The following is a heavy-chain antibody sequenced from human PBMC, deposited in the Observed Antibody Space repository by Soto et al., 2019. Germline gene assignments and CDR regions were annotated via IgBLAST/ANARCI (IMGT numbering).Heavy chain of an antibody. CDR2: IRSKANSYAT. J-gene: IGHJ4*02. D-gene: IGHD6-19*01. CDR3: TRSDRVAGPFDY. V-gene: IGHV3-73*01. CDR1: GFTFSGSA. Sequence: GGSLRLSCAASGFTFSGSAMHWVRQASGKGLEWVGRIRSKANSYATAYAASVKGRFTISRDDSKNTAYLQMNSLKTEDTAVYYCTRSDRVAGPFDYWGQGTLATVSS.